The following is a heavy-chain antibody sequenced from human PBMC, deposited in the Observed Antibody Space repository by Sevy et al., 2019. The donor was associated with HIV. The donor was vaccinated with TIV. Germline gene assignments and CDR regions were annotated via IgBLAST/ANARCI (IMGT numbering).Heavy chain of an antibody. CDR3: ARSPGGVIRSSAFDI. CDR2: IKQDGSEK. J-gene: IGHJ3*02. D-gene: IGHD3-10*01. CDR1: GFTFSSYW. V-gene: IGHV3-7*03. Sequence: GGSLRLSCAASGFTFSSYWMSWVRQAPGKGLEWVANIKQDGSEKYYVDSVKGRFAISRDNAKNSLYLQMNSLRAEDTAVYYCARSPGGVIRSSAFDIWGQGTMVTVSS.